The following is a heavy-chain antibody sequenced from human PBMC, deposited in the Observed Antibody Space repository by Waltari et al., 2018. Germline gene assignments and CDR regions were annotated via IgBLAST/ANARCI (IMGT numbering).Heavy chain of an antibody. CDR1: GYSISSGYY. CDR3: ARELRAFEI. V-gene: IGHV4-38-2*02. D-gene: IGHD2-15*01. J-gene: IGHJ3*02. Sequence: QVQLQESGPGLVKPSETLSLTCAASGYSISSGYYWGWIRQPPGKGLAWTGSIYHSGSANYNPTLKSRVTIAVETSKNQVTLKLSSVTAADTAVYDCARELRAFEIWGKGTMVTVSS. CDR2: IYHSGSA.